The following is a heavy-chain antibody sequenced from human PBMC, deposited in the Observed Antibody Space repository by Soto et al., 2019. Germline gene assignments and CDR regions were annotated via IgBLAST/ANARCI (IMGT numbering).Heavy chain of an antibody. D-gene: IGHD3-10*01. CDR2: ISSGSSFI. J-gene: IGHJ5*02. Sequence: PGGSLRLSCAGSGFSFDSQSMIWVRQAPGKGLEWVASISSGSSFIHYGDSVKGRFTISRDNAKNSLYLQMNSLRVEDTAVYYCARGFGSYDWFDPWGPGTLVTVSS. CDR1: GFSFDSQS. CDR3: ARGFGSYDWFDP. V-gene: IGHV3-21*01.